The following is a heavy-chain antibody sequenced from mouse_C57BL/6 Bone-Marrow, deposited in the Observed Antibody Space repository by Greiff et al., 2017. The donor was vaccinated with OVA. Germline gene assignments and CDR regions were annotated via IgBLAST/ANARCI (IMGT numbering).Heavy chain of an antibody. J-gene: IGHJ3*01. CDR3: ARNYGSSFAY. V-gene: IGHV1-54*01. Sequence: VQVVESGAELVRPGTSVKVSCKASGYAFTNYLIEWVKQRPGQGLEWIGVINPGSGGTNYNEKFKGKATLTADKSSSTAYMQLSSLTSEDSAVYFCARNYGSSFAYWGQGTLVTVSA. CDR1: GYAFTNYL. CDR2: INPGSGGT. D-gene: IGHD1-1*01.